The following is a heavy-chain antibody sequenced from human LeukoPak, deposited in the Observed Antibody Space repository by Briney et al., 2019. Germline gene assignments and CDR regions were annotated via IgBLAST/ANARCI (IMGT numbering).Heavy chain of an antibody. V-gene: IGHV4-34*01. D-gene: IGHD6-13*01. Sequence: SETLSLTCAVYGGSFSGYYCSWIRQPPGKGLEWIGEINHSGSTNYNPSLKSRVTISVDTSKNQFSLKLSSVTAADTAVYYCARMGIAAAGTNWFDPWGQGTLVTVSS. CDR2: INHSGST. CDR1: GGSFSGYY. J-gene: IGHJ5*02. CDR3: ARMGIAAAGTNWFDP.